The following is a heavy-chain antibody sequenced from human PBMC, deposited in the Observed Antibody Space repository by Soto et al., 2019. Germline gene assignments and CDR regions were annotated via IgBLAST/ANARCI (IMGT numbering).Heavy chain of an antibody. CDR2: ISVSGGNT. CDR1: GFTFRSKA. V-gene: IGHV3-23*01. J-gene: IGHJ6*03. CDR3: VKPEYYYYYMDV. Sequence: GGSLRLSCAASGFTFRSKAMNWVRQAPGKGLEWVSAISVSGGNTYYADSLKSRFTISRDNSKNILYLQMNNLRAEDTAVYYCVKPEYYYYYMDVWGKGTTVTVSS. D-gene: IGHD6-6*01.